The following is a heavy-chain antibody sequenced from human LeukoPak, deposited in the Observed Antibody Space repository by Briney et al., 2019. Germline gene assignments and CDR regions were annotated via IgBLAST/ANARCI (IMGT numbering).Heavy chain of an antibody. CDR2: IWNDGSYE. CDR3: AKPTWGSGSFLIDF. D-gene: IGHD1-26*01. V-gene: IGHV3-33*03. Sequence: PGRALRLSCVASGFSFSNHGVHWVRQAPGRGLEWVAVIWNDGSYEHYTDSVKGRLTISRDNSKNTLFLQLNSLRPEDTAVYYCAKPTWGSGSFLIDFWGQGTLVTVSS. J-gene: IGHJ4*02. CDR1: GFSFSNHG.